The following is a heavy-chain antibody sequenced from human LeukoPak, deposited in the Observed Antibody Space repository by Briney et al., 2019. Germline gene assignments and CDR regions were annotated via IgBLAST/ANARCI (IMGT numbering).Heavy chain of an antibody. V-gene: IGHV3-30*02. CDR1: GFTFSSYG. CDR2: IRYDGSNK. J-gene: IGHJ5*02. D-gene: IGHD1-26*01. Sequence: GGSLRLSCAASGFTFSSYGMHWVRQAPGKGLEWAAFIRYDGSNKYYADSVKGRFTISRDNSKNTLYLRMDSLRAEDTAIYYCARDPVGAGWFDPWGQGTLVTVSS. CDR3: ARDPVGAGWFDP.